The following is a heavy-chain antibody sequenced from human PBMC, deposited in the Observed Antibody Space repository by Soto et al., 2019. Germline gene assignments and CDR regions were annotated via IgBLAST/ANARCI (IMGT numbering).Heavy chain of an antibody. CDR2: IIPILGIA. J-gene: IGHJ6*03. CDR1: GGTFSSYT. Sequence: GASVKVSCKASGGTFSSYTISWVRQAPGQGLEWMGRIIPILGIANYAQKFQGRVTITADKSTSTAYMELSSLRPEDTAVYYCARDRYCSSTSCYAYYYYYMDVWGKGTTVTVSS. V-gene: IGHV1-69*04. D-gene: IGHD2-2*01. CDR3: ARDRYCSSTSCYAYYYYYMDV.